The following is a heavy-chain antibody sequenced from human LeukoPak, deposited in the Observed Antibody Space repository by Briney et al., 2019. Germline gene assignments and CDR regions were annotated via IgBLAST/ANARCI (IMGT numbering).Heavy chain of an antibody. CDR1: GLTFNNYF. J-gene: IGHJ4*02. CDR3: ARDGYNYGNY. D-gene: IGHD5-24*01. V-gene: IGHV3-23*01. Sequence: GGSLRLSCAASGLTFNNYFMTWVRRSPGKGLEWVSTISGSGDSTYYADFVKGRFTISRDNSKNTLYLQMNSLRAEDTAVYYCARDGYNYGNYWGQGTLVTVSS. CDR2: ISGSGDST.